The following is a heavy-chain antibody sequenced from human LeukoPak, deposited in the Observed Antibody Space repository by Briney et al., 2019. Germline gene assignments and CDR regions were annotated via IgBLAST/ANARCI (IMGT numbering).Heavy chain of an antibody. CDR2: IYTSGST. D-gene: IGHD2-15*01. J-gene: IGHJ6*02. V-gene: IGHV4-61*02. CDR1: GGSISSGSYY. Sequence: SETLSLTCTVSGGSISSGSYYWSWIRQPAGKGLEWIGRIYTSGSTNYNPSLKSRVTISVDTSKNQFSLKLSSVTAADTAVYYCARGVWCSGGSCYSDYYGMDVWGQGTTVTVSS. CDR3: ARGVWCSGGSCYSDYYGMDV.